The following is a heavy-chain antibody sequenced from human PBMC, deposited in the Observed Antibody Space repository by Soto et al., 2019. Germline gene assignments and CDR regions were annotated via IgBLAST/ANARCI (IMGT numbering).Heavy chain of an antibody. D-gene: IGHD2-15*01. V-gene: IGHV3-33*01. CDR3: AGVGCSGSTCYNLFDP. CDR2: IWSDGSDE. J-gene: IGHJ5*02. Sequence: QEQLVESGGGVVQPGRSLKLSCAASGFIFSNYGMHWVRQPPGKGLEWVAVIWSDGSDERYADSVAGRFSISRDNSKNTLYLKMNSLRVEDTALYYCAGVGCSGSTCYNLFDPWGQGTLVTVSS. CDR1: GFIFSNYG.